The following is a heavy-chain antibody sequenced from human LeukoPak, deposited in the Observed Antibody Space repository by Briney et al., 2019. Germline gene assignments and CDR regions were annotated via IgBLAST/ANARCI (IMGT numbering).Heavy chain of an antibody. CDR3: ARDGLDIVVAPAAPTEWWWFDP. CDR1: GYTFTSYG. V-gene: IGHV1-18*01. D-gene: IGHD2-2*03. CDR2: ISAYNGNT. J-gene: IGHJ5*02. Sequence: ASVKVSCKASGYTFTSYGISWVRQAPGQGLEWMGWISAYNGNTNYAQKLQGRVTMTTDTSTSTAYMELRSLRSDDTAVYYCARDGLDIVVAPAAPTEWWWFDPWGQGTLVTVSS.